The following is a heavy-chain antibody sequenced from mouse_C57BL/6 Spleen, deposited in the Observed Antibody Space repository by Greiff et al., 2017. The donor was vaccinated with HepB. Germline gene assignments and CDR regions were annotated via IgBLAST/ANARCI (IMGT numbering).Heavy chain of an antibody. CDR1: GYAFSSSW. CDR2: IYPGDGDT. J-gene: IGHJ2*01. D-gene: IGHD4-1*01. CDR3: ARLGRSLFDY. Sequence: QVQLQQSGPELVKPGASVKISCKASGYAFSSSWMNWVKQRPGKGLEWIGRIYPGDGDTNYNGKFKGKATLTADKSSSTAYMQLSSLTSEDSAVYFCARLGRSLFDYWGQGTTLTVSS. V-gene: IGHV1-82*01.